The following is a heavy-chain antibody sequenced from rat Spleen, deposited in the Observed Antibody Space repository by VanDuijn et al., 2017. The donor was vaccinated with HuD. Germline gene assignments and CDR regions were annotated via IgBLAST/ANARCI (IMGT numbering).Heavy chain of an antibody. V-gene: IGHV5-22*01. J-gene: IGHJ3*01. Sequence: EVQLVESGGGLVQPKESLKISCAASGFTFSNAAIYWVRQAPGKGLEWVATINYEGSSTYYGDSVKGRFTISRDNTKSTLYLQMNSLRSEDTATYYCVRPRYNYDWFVYWGQGTLVTVSS. CDR2: INYEGSST. CDR1: GFTFSNAA. D-gene: IGHD1-5*01. CDR3: VRPRYNYDWFVY.